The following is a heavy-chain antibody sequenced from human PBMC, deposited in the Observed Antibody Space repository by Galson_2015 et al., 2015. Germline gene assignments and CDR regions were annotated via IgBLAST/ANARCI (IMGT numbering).Heavy chain of an antibody. D-gene: IGHD2-2*01. V-gene: IGHV3-30-3*01. CDR3: ARGRGGYCSSTSCYGGGDDY. J-gene: IGHJ4*02. CDR1: GFTFSSYA. CDR2: ISYDGSNK. Sequence: SLRLSCAASGFTFSSYAMHWVRQAPGKGLEWVAVISYDGSNKYYADSVKGRFTISRDNSKNTLYLQMNSLRAEDTAVYYCARGRGGYCSSTSCYGGGDDYWGQATLVTVSS.